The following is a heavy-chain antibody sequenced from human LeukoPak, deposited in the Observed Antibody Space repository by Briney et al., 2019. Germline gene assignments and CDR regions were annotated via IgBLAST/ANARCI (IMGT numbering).Heavy chain of an antibody. CDR2: IYHSGST. J-gene: IGHJ4*02. D-gene: IGHD2-15*01. V-gene: IGHV4-34*01. CDR1: GGSFSGYY. Sequence: PSETPSLTCAVYGGSFSGYYWSWIRQPPGKGLEWIGEIYHSGSTNYNPSLKSRVTISVDKSKNQFSLKLSSVTAADTAVYYCARVGVAMAIDYWGQGTLVTVSS. CDR3: ARVGVAMAIDY.